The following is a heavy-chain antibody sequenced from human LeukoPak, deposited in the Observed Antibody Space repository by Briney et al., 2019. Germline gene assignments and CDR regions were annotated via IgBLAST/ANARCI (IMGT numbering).Heavy chain of an antibody. J-gene: IGHJ6*02. D-gene: IGHD4-23*01. CDR2: ISSSSRYI. CDR1: GFTFSSYS. Sequence: GGSLRLSCAASGFTFSSYSMNWVRQAPGKGLEWVSSISSSSRYIFYADSVRGRFTISRDNAKNSLFLQMNSLRAEDTAVYYCARVATVEYGMDVWGQGTTVTVSS. V-gene: IGHV3-21*01. CDR3: ARVATVEYGMDV.